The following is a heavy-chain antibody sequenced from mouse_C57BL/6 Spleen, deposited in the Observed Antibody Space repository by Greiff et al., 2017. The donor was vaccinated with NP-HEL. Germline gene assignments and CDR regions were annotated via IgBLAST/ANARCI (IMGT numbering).Heavy chain of an antibody. CDR3: TTYWGYAMDY. V-gene: IGHV14-4*01. CDR1: GFNIKDDY. Sequence: DVKLQESGAELVRPGASVKLSCTASGFNIKDDYMHWVKQRPEQGLEWIGWIDPENGDTEYASKFQGKATITADTSSNTAYLQLSSLTSEDTAVYYCTTYWGYAMDYWGQGTSVTVSS. CDR2: IDPENGDT. J-gene: IGHJ4*01.